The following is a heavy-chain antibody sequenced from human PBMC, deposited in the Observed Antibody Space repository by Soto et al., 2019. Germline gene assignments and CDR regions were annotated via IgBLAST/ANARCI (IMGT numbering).Heavy chain of an antibody. Sequence: ASVKVSCKASGYTFTSYYMHWVRQAPGQGLEWMGIINPSGGSTSYAQKFQGRVTMTRDTSTSTVYMELSSLRSEDTAVYYCARALRGYSGYDSAPIAVAGGFDYWGQGTLVTVSS. CDR3: ARALRGYSGYDSAPIAVAGGFDY. V-gene: IGHV1-46*03. D-gene: IGHD6-19*01. CDR1: GYTFTSYY. CDR2: INPSGGST. J-gene: IGHJ4*02.